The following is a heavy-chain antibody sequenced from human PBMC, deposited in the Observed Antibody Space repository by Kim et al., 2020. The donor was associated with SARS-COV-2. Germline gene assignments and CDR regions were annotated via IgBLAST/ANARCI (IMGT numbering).Heavy chain of an antibody. J-gene: IGHJ3*02. V-gene: IGHV4-38-2*02. D-gene: IGHD3-22*01. CDR2: IYHSGST. Sequence: SETLSLTCTVSGYSISSGYYWGWIRQPPGKGLEWIGSIYHSGSTYYNPSLKSRVTISVDTSKNQFSLKLSSVTAADTAVYYCARTTYDSSGYYRRYNAFDIWGQGTMVTVSS. CDR1: GYSISSGYY. CDR3: ARTTYDSSGYYRRYNAFDI.